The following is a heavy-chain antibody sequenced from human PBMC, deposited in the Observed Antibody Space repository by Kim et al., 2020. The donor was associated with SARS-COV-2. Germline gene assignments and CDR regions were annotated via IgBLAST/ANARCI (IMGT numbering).Heavy chain of an antibody. Sequence: GGSLRLSCASSVVNISNYGMNWVRHGEETGLVWGSCMLSDGSSRNNADSVQGRLTISRDNAKNTLSLQMNSLRAEDTAVYYCARDAGGSYGDAFDIWGQGTMVTVSS. CDR1: VVNISNYG. CDR2: MLSDGSSR. V-gene: IGHV3-74*01. CDR3: ARDAGGSYGDAFDI. J-gene: IGHJ3*02. D-gene: IGHD1-26*01.